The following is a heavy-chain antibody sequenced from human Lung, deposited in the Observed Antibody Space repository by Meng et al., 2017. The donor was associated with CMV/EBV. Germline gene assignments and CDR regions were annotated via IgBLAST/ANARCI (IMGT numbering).Heavy chain of an antibody. CDR2: FIPIFGTP. Sequence: SVKVSCKASGGTFSNYPVSWVRHAPGLGLEWMGGFIPIFGTPNYAQKFQGGLTITTDESTSTAYMALNSLRSEDTAVYYCATEGPLNWFDRWGQGTLVTVSS. CDR3: ATEGPLNWFDR. CDR1: GGTFSNYP. J-gene: IGHJ5*02. V-gene: IGHV1-69*05.